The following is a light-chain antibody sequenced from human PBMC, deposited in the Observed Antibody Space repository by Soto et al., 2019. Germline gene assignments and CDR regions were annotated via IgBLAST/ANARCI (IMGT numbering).Light chain of an antibody. CDR2: AAS. V-gene: IGKV1-27*01. CDR1: QAIYNY. Sequence: DIQMTQSPSSLSASVGDRVTITCRASQAIYNYLAWYQQKPGKVPTLLISAASTLQSGVPSRFSGSGSGTDFTLTISSLQPEDVATYYCQKFSAVPSFGGGTKVEI. J-gene: IGKJ4*01. CDR3: QKFSAVPS.